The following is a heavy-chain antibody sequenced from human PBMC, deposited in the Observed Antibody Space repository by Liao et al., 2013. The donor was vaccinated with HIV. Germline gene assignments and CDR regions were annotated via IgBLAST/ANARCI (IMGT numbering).Heavy chain of an antibody. D-gene: IGHD7-27*01. J-gene: IGHJ4*02. Sequence: QVQLQESGPGLVKPSETLSLTCTVSGGSISSYYWSWIRQPAGKGLEWIGSIYYSGSTYYNPSLKSRVTISIDTSKNQFSLKLSSVTAADTAVYHCARVSPGDADGDYWGQGTLVTVSS. CDR2: IYYSGST. CDR1: GGSISSYY. CDR3: ARVSPGDADGDY. V-gene: IGHV4-4*07.